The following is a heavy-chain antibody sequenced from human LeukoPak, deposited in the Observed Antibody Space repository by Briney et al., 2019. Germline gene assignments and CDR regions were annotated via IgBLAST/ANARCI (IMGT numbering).Heavy chain of an antibody. V-gene: IGHV3-23*01. CDR3: ARAYYYDSSGYYREYYYYMDV. D-gene: IGHD3-22*01. CDR1: DFNFITYA. CDR2: SGGGDVT. Sequence: GGSLRLSCAASDFNFITYAMSWVRQAPGKGLEWVSTSGGGDVTYYADSVKGRFTISRDNAKNSLYLQMNSLRAEDTAVYYCARAYYYDSSGYYREYYYYMDVWGKGTTVTVSS. J-gene: IGHJ6*03.